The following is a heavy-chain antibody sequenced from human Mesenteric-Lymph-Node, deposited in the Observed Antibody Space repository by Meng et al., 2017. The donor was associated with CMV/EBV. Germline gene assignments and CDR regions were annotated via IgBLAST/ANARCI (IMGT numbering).Heavy chain of an antibody. Sequence: SGYPFTGYYMHWVRQAPGQGLEWMGRINSNTGGTNYAQKFQGRVTMTRDTSISTAYMELSRLTSDDTAVYYCARGRYCSSTSCYPFDYWGQGTLVTVSS. CDR1: GYPFTGYY. CDR2: INSNTGGT. CDR3: ARGRYCSSTSCYPFDY. D-gene: IGHD2-2*01. J-gene: IGHJ4*02. V-gene: IGHV1-2*06.